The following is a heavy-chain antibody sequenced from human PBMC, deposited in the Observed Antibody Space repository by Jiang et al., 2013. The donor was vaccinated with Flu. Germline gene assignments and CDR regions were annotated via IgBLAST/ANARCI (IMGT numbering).Heavy chain of an antibody. CDR3: ARAYLYYFDY. V-gene: IGHV4-59*08. CDR1: GDSISSYY. D-gene: IGHD2/OR15-2a*01. Sequence: GPGLVKPSETLSLTCTVSGDSISSYYWNWIRQPPGKGLEWIGYFYFSGSTNYNPSLKSRVTISVDTSKNQFSLKLSSVTAADTAVYYCARAYLYYFDYWGQGTLVTVSS. J-gene: IGHJ4*02. CDR2: FYFSGST.